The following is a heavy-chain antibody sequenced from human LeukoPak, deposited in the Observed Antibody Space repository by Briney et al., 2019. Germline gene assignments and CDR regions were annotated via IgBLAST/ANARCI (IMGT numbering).Heavy chain of an antibody. Sequence: ASVKVSCKASGYTFTSYDINWVRQATGQGLEWMGWMNPNSGNTGYAQKFQGRVTITRNTSISTAYMELSSLRSEDTAVYYCARGPSPVARSLYYYYYMDVWGKGTTVTVSS. CDR1: GYTFTSYD. CDR3: ARGPSPVARSLYYYYYMDV. V-gene: IGHV1-8*03. J-gene: IGHJ6*03. CDR2: MNPNSGNT. D-gene: IGHD2-15*01.